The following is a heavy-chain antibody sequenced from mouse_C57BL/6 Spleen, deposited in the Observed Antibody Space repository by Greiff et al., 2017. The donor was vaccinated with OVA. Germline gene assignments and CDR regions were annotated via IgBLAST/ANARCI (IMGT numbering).Heavy chain of an antibody. CDR1: GYAFTNYL. J-gene: IGHJ3*01. D-gene: IGHD2-5*01. CDR2: INPGSGGT. V-gene: IGHV1-54*01. CDR3: ARSYCSNDQFAY. Sequence: QVQLQQSGAELVRPGTSVKVSCKASGYAFTNYLIEWVKQRPGQGLEWIGVINPGSGGTNYNEKFKGKATLTADKSSSTAYMQLSSLTSEDSAVYYGARSYCSNDQFAYWGQGTLVTVSA.